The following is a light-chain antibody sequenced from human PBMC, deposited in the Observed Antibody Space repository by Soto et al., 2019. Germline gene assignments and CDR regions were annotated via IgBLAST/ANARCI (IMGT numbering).Light chain of an antibody. CDR3: QQYGNLPIT. V-gene: IGKV1-33*01. CDR2: DAS. Sequence: DIQMTQSPPSLSASVGDRVTITCQASHDISNYIGWYQHKPGKAPNLLIYDASNLKTGVPSRFSGSGYGTDFIFIISSLQPEDIATYYCQQYGNLPITFGQGTRLEIK. J-gene: IGKJ5*01. CDR1: HDISNY.